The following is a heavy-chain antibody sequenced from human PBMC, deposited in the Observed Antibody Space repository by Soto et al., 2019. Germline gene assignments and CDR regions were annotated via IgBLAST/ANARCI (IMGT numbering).Heavy chain of an antibody. Sequence: EVQLVESGGGLVQPGGSLRRSCAASGFTVSNKYMCWVRQAPGKGLEWVSLIYSGGVTHYADSVRGRFTISRDNSRNTLYLQMNSLRADDTAVYYCAKRGTTVTTSLWYWGQGTLVTVSS. D-gene: IGHD4-17*01. CDR3: AKRGTTVTTSLWY. J-gene: IGHJ4*02. CDR2: IYSGGVT. CDR1: GFTVSNKY. V-gene: IGHV3-66*01.